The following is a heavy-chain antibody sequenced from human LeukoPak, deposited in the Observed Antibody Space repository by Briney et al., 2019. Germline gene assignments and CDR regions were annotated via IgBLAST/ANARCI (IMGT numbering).Heavy chain of an antibody. CDR2: ISSSSSPI. V-gene: IGHV3-48*02. CDR3: ATEDSGRFH. D-gene: IGHD6-19*01. CDR1: GFAFSIYS. J-gene: IGHJ4*02. Sequence: GGSLRLSCAASGFAFSIYSMNWVRQAPGKGLEWLSYISSSSSPIYYADSVKGRFTISRDNAKNSLYLEMNSLRDEDTAVYYCATEDSGRFHWGQGTLVTVSS.